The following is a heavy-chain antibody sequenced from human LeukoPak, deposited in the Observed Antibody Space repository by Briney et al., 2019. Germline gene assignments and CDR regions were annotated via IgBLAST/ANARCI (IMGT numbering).Heavy chain of an antibody. CDR1: GFTFSSYA. CDR2: ISYDGSNK. CDR3: FLEWSRNAFDI. Sequence: PGGSLRLSCAASGFTFSSYAMHWVRQAPGKGLEWVAVISYDGSNKYYADSVKGRFTISRDNSKNTLYLQMNSLRAEDTAVYYVFLEWSRNAFDIWGQGTMVTVSS. V-gene: IGHV3-30-3*01. J-gene: IGHJ3*02. D-gene: IGHD3-3*01.